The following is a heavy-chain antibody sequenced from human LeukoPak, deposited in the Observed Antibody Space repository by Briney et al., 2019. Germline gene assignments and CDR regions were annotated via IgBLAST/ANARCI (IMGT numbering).Heavy chain of an antibody. Sequence: GRSLRLSCAASGFTFXXYSMNWVRQAPGXXXXXXXXXXXSXSXXXXXXXXXXXXTISXDNAKNSLYLQMNSLRAEDTAVYYCAREXVVPAANRLRNDYWGQGTLVTVSS. CDR3: AREXVVPAANRLRNDY. J-gene: IGHJ4*02. CDR2: XXXSXSXX. V-gene: IGHV3-48*01. CDR1: GFTFXXYS. D-gene: IGHD2-2*01.